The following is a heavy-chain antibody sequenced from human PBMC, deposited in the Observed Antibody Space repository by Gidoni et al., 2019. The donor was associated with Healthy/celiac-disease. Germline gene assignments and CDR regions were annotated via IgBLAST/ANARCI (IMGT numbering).Heavy chain of an antibody. CDR1: GFTFSSYS. CDR3: ARERGVVPAANGAFDY. V-gene: IGHV3-21*01. Sequence: EVQLVESGGGLVKPGGSLRLSCAASGFTFSSYSMNWVRQAPGKGLEWVSSISSSSSYIYYADSVKGRFTISRDNAKNSLYLQMNSLRAEDTAVYYCARERGVVPAANGAFDYWGQGTLVTVSS. D-gene: IGHD2-2*01. J-gene: IGHJ4*02. CDR2: ISSSSSYI.